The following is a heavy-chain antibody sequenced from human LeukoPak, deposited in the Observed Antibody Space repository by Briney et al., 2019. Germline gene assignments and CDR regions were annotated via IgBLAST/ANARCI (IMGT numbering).Heavy chain of an antibody. CDR2: IYTSGST. J-gene: IGHJ5*02. Sequence: PSETLSLTCTVSGGSISSYYWSWIRQPAGKGQEWIGRIYTSGSTNYNPSLKSRVTMSVDTSKNQLSLRLSSVTAADTAVYYCARDSPNSVWFDPWGQGTLVTVSS. V-gene: IGHV4-4*07. CDR3: ARDSPNSVWFDP. CDR1: GGSISSYY. D-gene: IGHD3-10*01.